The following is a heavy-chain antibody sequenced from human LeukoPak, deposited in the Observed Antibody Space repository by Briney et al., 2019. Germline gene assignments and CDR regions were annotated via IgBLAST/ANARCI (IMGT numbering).Heavy chain of an antibody. Sequence: TGGSLRLSCVASGFIFTSYGMHWVRQAPGKGLQWVALISSNGNNERYADSVKGRFSISRDNSKNTMYLRMNSLRAEDTAVYYCAKDERARTLYYYDSSGYYKYWGQGTLVTVSS. J-gene: IGHJ4*02. V-gene: IGHV3-30*12. D-gene: IGHD3-22*01. CDR2: ISSNGNNE. CDR1: GFIFTSYG. CDR3: AKDERARTLYYYDSSGYYKY.